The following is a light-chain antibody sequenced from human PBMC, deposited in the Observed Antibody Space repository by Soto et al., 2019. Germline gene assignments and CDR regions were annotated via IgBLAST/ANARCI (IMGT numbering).Light chain of an antibody. V-gene: IGKV3-20*01. CDR1: QSVSSSY. CDR3: EQYGSSPPHT. CDR2: GAS. J-gene: IGKJ2*01. Sequence: EIVLTQSPRTLSLSPGERATLSCRTSQSVSSSYLAWYQQQPGQAPRLLIYGASSRATGIPDRFSGSGSGTDFTLTISRLEPEDFAVYYFEQYGSSPPHTFGLWTKLEIK.